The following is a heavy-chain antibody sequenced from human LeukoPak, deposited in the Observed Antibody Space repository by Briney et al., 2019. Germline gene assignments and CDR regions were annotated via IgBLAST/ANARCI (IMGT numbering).Heavy chain of an antibody. CDR1: GGSISSYY. CDR2: IYTSGST. D-gene: IGHD2-21*01. V-gene: IGHV4-4*07. Sequence: NPSETLSLTCTVSGGSISSYYWSWIRQPAGKGLEWIGRIYTSGSTNYNPSLKSRVTMSVDTSKNQFSLKLSSVTAADTAVYYCARSFDPSLLWSAALRGAYYYGMDVWGQGTTVTVSS. J-gene: IGHJ6*02. CDR3: ARSFDPSLLWSAALRGAYYYGMDV.